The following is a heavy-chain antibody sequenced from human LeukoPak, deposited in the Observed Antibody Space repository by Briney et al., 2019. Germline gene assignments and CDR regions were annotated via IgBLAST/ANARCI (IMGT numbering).Heavy chain of an antibody. CDR2: IIPIFGTA. CDR1: GGTFSSYA. Sequence: ASVKVSCKASGGTFSSYAISWARQAPGQGLEWMGGIIPIFGTANYAQKFQGRVTITADKSTSTAYMELSSLRSEDTAVYYCATPYSYGFSNAFDIWGQGTMVTVSS. D-gene: IGHD5-18*01. CDR3: ATPYSYGFSNAFDI. V-gene: IGHV1-69*06. J-gene: IGHJ3*02.